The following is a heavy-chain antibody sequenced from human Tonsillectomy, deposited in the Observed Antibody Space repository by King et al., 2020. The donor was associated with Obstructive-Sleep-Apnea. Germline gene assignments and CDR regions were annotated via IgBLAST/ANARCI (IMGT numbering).Heavy chain of an antibody. V-gene: IGHV4-61*08. J-gene: IGHJ4*02. CDR1: GGSVSNGGYY. CDR2: IYNSGST. Sequence: VQLQESGPGLVKPSETLSLTCTVSGGSVSNGGYYWNWIRQSPGKGLEWIGYIYNSGSTKHNPSLKSRVTISEDTSKNQFSLKLSSVTAADTAVYYCARGVVAAILDYWGQGTLVTVSS. D-gene: IGHD2-15*01. CDR3: ARGVVAAILDY.